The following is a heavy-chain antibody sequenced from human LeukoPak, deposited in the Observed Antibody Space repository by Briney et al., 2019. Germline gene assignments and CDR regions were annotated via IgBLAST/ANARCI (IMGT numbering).Heavy chain of an antibody. V-gene: IGHV1-69*13. D-gene: IGHD2-2*01. CDR1: GYTFTGYY. Sequence: SVKVSCKASGYTFTGYYMHWVRQAPGQGLEWMGGIIPIFGTANYAQKFQGRVTITADESTSTAYMELSSLRSEDTAVYYCARGSLDIVVVPAAMSDYYYYYMDVWGKGTTVTVSS. CDR2: IIPIFGTA. CDR3: ARGSLDIVVVPAAMSDYYYYYMDV. J-gene: IGHJ6*03.